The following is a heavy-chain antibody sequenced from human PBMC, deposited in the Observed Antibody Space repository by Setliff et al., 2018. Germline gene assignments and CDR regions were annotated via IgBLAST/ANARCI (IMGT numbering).Heavy chain of an antibody. CDR2: IYSSGST. D-gene: IGHD4-17*01. CDR3: ARETTMTYYFYYMDV. Sequence: PSETLSLTCTVSGGSISSDYWSWIRQPPGKGLEWIGYIYSSGSTKYNPSLKSRVTISVDTSKNQFSLTLSSVTAADTAVYYCARETTMTYYFYYMDVWGKGTTVTVSS. J-gene: IGHJ6*03. CDR1: GGSISSDY. V-gene: IGHV4-4*08.